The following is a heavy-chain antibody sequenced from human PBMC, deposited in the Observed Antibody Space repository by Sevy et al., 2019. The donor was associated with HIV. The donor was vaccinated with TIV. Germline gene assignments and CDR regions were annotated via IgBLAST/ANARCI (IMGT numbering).Heavy chain of an antibody. CDR1: GFTFSSYG. Sequence: GGSLRLSCAASGFTFSSYGMHWVRQAPGKGLEWVAVISYDGSNKYYADSGKGRFTISRANSKHTLYLQMNSLRAEDTAVYYCAKSGDGVVAAPRDYFDYWGQGTLVTVSS. V-gene: IGHV3-30*18. CDR2: ISYDGSNK. J-gene: IGHJ4*02. CDR3: AKSGDGVVAAPRDYFDY. D-gene: IGHD2-15*01.